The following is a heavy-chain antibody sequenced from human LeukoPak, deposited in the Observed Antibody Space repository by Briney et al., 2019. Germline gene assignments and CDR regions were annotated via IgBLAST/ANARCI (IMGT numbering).Heavy chain of an antibody. Sequence: GGSLRLSCAASGFTFSSYAMSWVRQAPGKGLEWVSAISGSGGSTYYADSVKGRFTIPRDNSKNTLYLQMNSLRAEDTAVYYCAKGEIVVVTEFDYWGQGTLVTVSS. J-gene: IGHJ4*02. V-gene: IGHV3-23*01. CDR1: GFTFSSYA. CDR3: AKGEIVVVTEFDY. CDR2: ISGSGGST. D-gene: IGHD2-15*01.